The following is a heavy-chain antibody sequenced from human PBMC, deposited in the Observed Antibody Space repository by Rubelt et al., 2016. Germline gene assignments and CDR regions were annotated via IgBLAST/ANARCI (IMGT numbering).Heavy chain of an antibody. CDR3: ARAKEMATTEVDAFDI. V-gene: IGHV4-59*01. J-gene: IGHJ3*02. CDR2: FSYSGTT. CDR1: GVFISGSY. D-gene: IGHD5-24*01. Sequence: QVQLQESGPGLVKPSGTLSLTCSVSGVFISGSYWSWIRQSPGKGLELIGFFSYSGTTNYNTSLASRVSMSMDTSKSHVSLGLTSVTAADTAVYYCARAKEMATTEVDAFDIWGRGTMVTVSS.